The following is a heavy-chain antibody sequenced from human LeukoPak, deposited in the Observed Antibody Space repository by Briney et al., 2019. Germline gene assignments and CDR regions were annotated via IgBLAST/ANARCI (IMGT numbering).Heavy chain of an antibody. CDR1: GYSFTGYY. J-gene: IGHJ4*02. Sequence: ASVKVSCKASGYSFTGYYMHWVRQAPGQGLEWMGWINPNSGGTNYAQRFQGRITMTRDTSISTASLELSRLTSDDTAVYYCASFGRWGIGGTYRSDYFDYWGQGTLVTVSS. V-gene: IGHV1-2*02. CDR2: INPNSGGT. D-gene: IGHD3-16*02. CDR3: ASFGRWGIGGTYRSDYFDY.